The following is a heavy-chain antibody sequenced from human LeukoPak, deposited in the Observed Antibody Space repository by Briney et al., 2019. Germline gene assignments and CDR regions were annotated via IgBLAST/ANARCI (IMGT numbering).Heavy chain of an antibody. V-gene: IGHV3-30*18. CDR1: GFTFSSYG. J-gene: IGHJ4*02. CDR3: AKDAYYYDSSGYHDY. CDR2: ISYDGSNK. Sequence: PGGSLRLSCAASGFTFSSYGMHWVRQAPGKGLEWVAVISYDGSNKYYADSVKGRFTISRDNSKNTLYLQMNSLRAEDTAVYYCAKDAYYYDSSGYHDYWGQGTLVTVFS. D-gene: IGHD3-22*01.